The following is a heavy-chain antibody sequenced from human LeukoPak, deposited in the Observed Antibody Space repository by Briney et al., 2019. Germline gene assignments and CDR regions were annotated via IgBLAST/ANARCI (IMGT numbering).Heavy chain of an antibody. CDR2: ISGSGGST. D-gene: IGHD2-15*01. CDR1: GFTFSSYA. CDR3: AKVSHCSGGSCGEFDY. J-gene: IGHJ4*02. V-gene: IGHV3-23*01. Sequence: GGSLRLSCAASGFTFSSYAMSWVRQAPGKGLEWVSAISGSGGSTYYADSVKGRFTISRDNSKNTLYLQINSLRAEDTAVYYCAKVSHCSGGSCGEFDYWGQGTLVTVSS.